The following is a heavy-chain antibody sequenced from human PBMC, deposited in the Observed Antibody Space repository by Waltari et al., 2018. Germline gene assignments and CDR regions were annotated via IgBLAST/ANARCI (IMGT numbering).Heavy chain of an antibody. CDR2: IWYDGSNK. V-gene: IGHV3-33*01. J-gene: IGHJ6*02. CDR1: GFTFRSYG. Sequence: QVQLVESGGGVVQPGRSLRLSCAASGFTFRSYGMHWVRQAPGKGLEWVAVIWYDGSNKYYADSVKGRFTISRDNSKNTLYLQMNSLRAEDTAVYYCARDLDYGGNYDYYYGMDVWGQGTTVTVSS. D-gene: IGHD4-17*01. CDR3: ARDLDYGGNYDYYYGMDV.